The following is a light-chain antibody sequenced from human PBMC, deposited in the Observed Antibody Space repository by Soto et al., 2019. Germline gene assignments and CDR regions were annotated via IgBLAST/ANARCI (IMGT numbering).Light chain of an antibody. CDR2: GAS. J-gene: IGKJ1*01. CDR3: QRYNNWPQT. CDR1: QSVSSN. Sequence: EIVMTQSPATLSVSPGERATLSCRASQSVSSNLAWYHQKPGQAPRLLIYGASTRATGIPARFSGSGSGTEFTLTISSLQSEDFAVYYCQRYNNWPQTFGQGTKV. V-gene: IGKV3-15*01.